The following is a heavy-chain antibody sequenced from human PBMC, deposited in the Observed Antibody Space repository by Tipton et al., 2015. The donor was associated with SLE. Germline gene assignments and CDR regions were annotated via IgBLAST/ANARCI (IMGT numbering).Heavy chain of an antibody. J-gene: IGHJ4*02. Sequence: SLRLSCAASGFIFDDYAMHWVRQAPGKGLEWVSGISWNGGNIAYTNSLKGRFTISRDNAKNSLYLQMNSLRAEDTAVYYCARDREGLMTYSFFDYWGPGTLVTVSS. CDR3: ARDREGLMTYSFFDY. V-gene: IGHV3-9*01. CDR1: GFIFDDYA. D-gene: IGHD2-15*01. CDR2: ISWNGGNI.